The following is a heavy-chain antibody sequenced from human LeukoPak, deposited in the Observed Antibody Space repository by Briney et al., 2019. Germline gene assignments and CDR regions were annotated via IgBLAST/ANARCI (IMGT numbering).Heavy chain of an antibody. J-gene: IGHJ4*02. CDR2: ISSSSSYI. CDR1: GFTFSSYS. V-gene: IGHV3-21*01. D-gene: IGHD3-22*01. Sequence: GGSLRLSCAASGFTFSSYSMNWVRQAPGKGLEWVSSISSSSSYIYYADSVKGRFTISRDNAKNSLYLRMNSLRAEDTAVYYCARLTITYYDSSGPYWGQGTLVTVSS. CDR3: ARLTITYYDSSGPY.